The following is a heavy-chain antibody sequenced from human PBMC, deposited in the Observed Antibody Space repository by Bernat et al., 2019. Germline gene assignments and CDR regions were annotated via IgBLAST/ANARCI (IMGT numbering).Heavy chain of an antibody. CDR1: GGSISSSSYY. Sequence: QLQLRESGPGLVKPSETLSLTCNVSGGSISSSSYYWGWIRQSPGKGLEWIGSIYYSGSTYYNPSLKSRVTISVDTSKNQFSLKLNSVTAADTAVYYCARLLGNFIHCFDPWGQGTLVTVSS. CDR3: ARLLGNFIHCFDP. J-gene: IGHJ5*01. CDR2: IYYSGST. V-gene: IGHV4-39*01. D-gene: IGHD3-16*01.